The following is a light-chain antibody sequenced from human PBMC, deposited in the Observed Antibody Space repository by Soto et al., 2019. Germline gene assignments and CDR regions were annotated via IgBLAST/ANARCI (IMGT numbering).Light chain of an antibody. CDR1: QSIGSS. CDR2: HAS. J-gene: IGKJ1*01. V-gene: IGKV1-5*01. Sequence: DIHMTQSPSTLSASVGDRVTITCRARQSIGSSLAWYQQKPRKAPNRLISHASSLERGVLSRFSGSGSATEVTLTIRSLQPDDFATYYCQQYNGYSRTFGQGTKVDIK. CDR3: QQYNGYSRT.